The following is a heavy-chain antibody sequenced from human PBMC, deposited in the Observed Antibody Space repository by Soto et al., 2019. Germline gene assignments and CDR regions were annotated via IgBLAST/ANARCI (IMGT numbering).Heavy chain of an antibody. CDR3: ARAPVSQLAPYNWFDP. D-gene: IGHD6-6*01. V-gene: IGHV4-31*03. J-gene: IGHJ5*02. Sequence: PSETLSLTCTVSGGSISSGGYYWSWIRQHPGKGLEWIGYIYYSGSTNYNPSLKSRVTISVDTSKNQFSLKLSSVTAADTAVYYCARAPVSQLAPYNWFDPWGQGTLVTVSS. CDR2: IYYSGST. CDR1: GGSISSGGYY.